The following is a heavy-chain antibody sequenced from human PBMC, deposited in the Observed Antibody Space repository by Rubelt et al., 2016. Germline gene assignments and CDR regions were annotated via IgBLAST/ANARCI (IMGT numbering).Heavy chain of an antibody. CDR3: ASQSSSGWYAFDI. Sequence: VQLQQWGAGLLKPSETLSLTCAVYGGSFSGYYWSWIRQPPGKGLEWIGEINHSGSTNYNPSLKSRVTISVDTSKNQFPLKLSSVTAADTAVYYCASQSSSGWYAFDIWGQGTMVTVSS. V-gene: IGHV4-34*01. J-gene: IGHJ3*02. CDR1: GGSFSGYY. CDR2: INHSGST. D-gene: IGHD6-19*01.